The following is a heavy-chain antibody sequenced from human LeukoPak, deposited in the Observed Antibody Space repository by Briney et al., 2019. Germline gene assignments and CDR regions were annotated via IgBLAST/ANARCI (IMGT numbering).Heavy chain of an antibody. Sequence: SGPTLVNPTQTLTLTCTFSGFSLSTSGMCVTRIRQPPGKALEWLARIDWDDDKYYSTSLKTRLTISKDTSKNQVVLIMTNMDPVDTATYYCARIRYSGSYFDYWGQGTLVTVSS. CDR3: ARIRYSGSYFDY. CDR2: IDWDDDK. J-gene: IGHJ4*02. V-gene: IGHV2-70*11. D-gene: IGHD1-26*01. CDR1: GFSLSTSGMC.